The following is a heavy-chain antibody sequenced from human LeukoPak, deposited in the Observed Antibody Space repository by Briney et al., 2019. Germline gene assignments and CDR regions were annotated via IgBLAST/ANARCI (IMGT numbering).Heavy chain of an antibody. D-gene: IGHD3-10*01. CDR3: AKGPYYYGSGSYSPLYYFDY. CDR2: ISGSGGNT. CDR1: GFTFSSYG. J-gene: IGHJ4*02. V-gene: IGHV3-23*01. Sequence: GGTLTLSCAASGFTFSSYGMSWLRQAPGKGLEWVSDISGSGGNTYYADSVKGRFTIPRDNSKNTLYLQMSSLRAESTAVYYCAKGPYYYGSGSYSPLYYFDYWGQGTLVTVSS.